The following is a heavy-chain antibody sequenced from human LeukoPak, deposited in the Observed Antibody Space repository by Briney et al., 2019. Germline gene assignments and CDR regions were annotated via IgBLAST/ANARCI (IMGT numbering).Heavy chain of an antibody. CDR3: AKDTQYCSSTSCYPYFDY. V-gene: IGHV3-23*01. CDR1: GFIFCTYV. D-gene: IGHD2-2*01. CDR2: LSCIGDVT. Sequence: PGGALRLSCSASGFIFCTYVLRLVRQAPGEGVGGVSTLSCIGDVTYYVGSVKGRFTISRDNSKNTLYLQMNSLRAEDTAVYYCAKDTQYCSSTSCYPYFDYWGQGTLVTVSS. J-gene: IGHJ4*02.